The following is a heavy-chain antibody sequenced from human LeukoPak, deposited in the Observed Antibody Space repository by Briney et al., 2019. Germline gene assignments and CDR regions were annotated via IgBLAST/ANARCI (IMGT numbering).Heavy chain of an antibody. V-gene: IGHV4-39*01. D-gene: IGHD6-13*01. CDR3: ASVIGAVPNWFDP. Sequence: WETLSLTCTVSGGSISSSSYYWGWIRQPPGKGLEWIGSIYYSGSTCYNPSLKSRVTISVDTSKNQFSLKLSSVTAADTAVYYCASVIGAVPNWFDPWGQGTLVTVSS. J-gene: IGHJ5*02. CDR1: GGSISSSSYY. CDR2: IYYSGST.